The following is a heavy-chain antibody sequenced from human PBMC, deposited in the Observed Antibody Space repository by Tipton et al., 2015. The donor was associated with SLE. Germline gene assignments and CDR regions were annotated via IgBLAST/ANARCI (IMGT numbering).Heavy chain of an antibody. D-gene: IGHD2/OR15-2a*01. CDR3: GGGNFFDYYMVV. CDR1: GGSISSSHYY. V-gene: IGHV4-39*07. Sequence: TLSLTCTVSGGSISSSHYYWDWIRQPPGKGLEWLGRIYSSGGTYYNPSLKSRVTISVDTSKNQFSLELSSVTAADTAVYYCGGGNFFDYYMVVWGKGTTVTVS. J-gene: IGHJ6*03. CDR2: IYSSGGT.